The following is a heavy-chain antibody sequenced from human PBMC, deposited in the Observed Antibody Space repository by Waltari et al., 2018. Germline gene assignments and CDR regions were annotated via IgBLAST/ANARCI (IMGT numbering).Heavy chain of an antibody. CDR3: AKSSGRLTYYFDS. D-gene: IGHD6-19*01. CDR1: GLTFSSYG. V-gene: IGHV3-23*01. Sequence: EVQLLEYGGGLVQPGGSLRLSCAASGLTFSSYGLSWVRLAPGKGLQWVSAITGGGGSTYSADSVKGRFSIFRDNSKNTVYLQMRSLRAEDTAIYYCAKSSGRLTYYFDSWGRGTLVTVSS. J-gene: IGHJ4*02. CDR2: ITGGGGST.